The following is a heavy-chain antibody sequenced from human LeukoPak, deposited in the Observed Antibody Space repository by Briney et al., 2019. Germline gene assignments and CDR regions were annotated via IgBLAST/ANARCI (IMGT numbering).Heavy chain of an antibody. Sequence: PSETLSLTCTVSGGSISSYYWSWIRQPPGKGLEWIGYIYYSGSTNYNPSLKSRVTIAVDTSKNQFSLKLSSVTAADTAVYYCASVFGGARSYWGQGTLVTVSS. CDR2: IYYSGST. D-gene: IGHD3-16*01. V-gene: IGHV4-59*01. CDR3: ASVFGGARSY. CDR1: GGSISSYY. J-gene: IGHJ4*02.